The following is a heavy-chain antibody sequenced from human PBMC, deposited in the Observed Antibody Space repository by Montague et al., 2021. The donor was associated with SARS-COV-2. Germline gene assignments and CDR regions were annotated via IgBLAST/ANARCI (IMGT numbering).Heavy chain of an antibody. J-gene: IGHJ6*02. CDR3: ARKSISRRGMDV. Sequence: SLRLSCAVSDFTFSSYEMNWVRQAPGKGLEWVSYISSGGRAIYYADSVKGRFTLSRDNAKNSLSLQMNSLRAEDTAVYYCARKSISRRGMDVWGHGTTVTVSS. D-gene: IGHD6-6*01. CDR1: DFTFSSYE. V-gene: IGHV3-48*03. CDR2: ISSGGRAI.